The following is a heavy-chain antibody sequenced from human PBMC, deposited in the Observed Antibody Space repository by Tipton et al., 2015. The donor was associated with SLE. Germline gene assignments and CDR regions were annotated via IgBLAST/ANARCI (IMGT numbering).Heavy chain of an antibody. D-gene: IGHD2-2*01. CDR2: IYYSGST. J-gene: IGHJ4*02. CDR3: ARDRDCSSTSCPLEY. Sequence: LRLSCTVSGGSISSGSYYWSWIRQPPGKGLEWIGYIYYSGSTYYNPSLKSRVTISVDTSKNQFSLKLSSVTAADTAVYYCARDRDCSSTSCPLEYWGQGTLVTVSS. CDR1: GGSISSGSYY. V-gene: IGHV4-61*01.